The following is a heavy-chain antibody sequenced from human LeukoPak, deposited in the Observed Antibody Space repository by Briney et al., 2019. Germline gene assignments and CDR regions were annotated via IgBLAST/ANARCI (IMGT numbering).Heavy chain of an antibody. Sequence: GGSLRLSCAASGFTFDNYGMHWVRQAPGKGLEWVAFIRSDGGIKYYADSVKGRFTISRDNSKDTLYLQVNSLRAEDTAVYFCAKDVPAAYFDYWGQGTLVTVSS. CDR3: AKDVPAAYFDY. V-gene: IGHV3-30*02. D-gene: IGHD2-2*01. CDR2: IRSDGGIK. CDR1: GFTFDNYG. J-gene: IGHJ4*02.